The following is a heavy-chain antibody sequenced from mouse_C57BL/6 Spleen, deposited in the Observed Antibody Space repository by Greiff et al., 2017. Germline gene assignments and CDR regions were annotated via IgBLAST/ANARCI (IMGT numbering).Heavy chain of an antibody. Sequence: VKLLESGAELARPGASVKLSCKASGYTFTSYGISWVKQRPGQGLEWIGEIYPRSGDTYYNEKFKGKDTLTADKSSSTAYMELRSLTSEDSAVSICASDSSQGYFDYWGQGTTLTVSS. CDR1: GYTFTSYG. CDR2: IYPRSGDT. CDR3: ASDSSQGYFDY. J-gene: IGHJ2*01. D-gene: IGHD3-2*02. V-gene: IGHV1-81*01.